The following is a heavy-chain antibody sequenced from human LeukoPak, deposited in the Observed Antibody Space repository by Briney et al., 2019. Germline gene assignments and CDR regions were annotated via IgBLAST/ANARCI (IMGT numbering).Heavy chain of an antibody. CDR3: ARVTDYVWGSYRGVFDY. D-gene: IGHD3-16*02. Sequence: GRSLRLSCAASGFTFSSYGMHWVRQAPGKGLGWVAVIWYDGSNKYYADSVKGRFTISRDNSKNTLYLQMNSLRAEDTAVYYCARVTDYVWGSYRGVFDYWGQGTLVTVSS. CDR2: IWYDGSNK. CDR1: GFTFSSYG. J-gene: IGHJ4*02. V-gene: IGHV3-33*01.